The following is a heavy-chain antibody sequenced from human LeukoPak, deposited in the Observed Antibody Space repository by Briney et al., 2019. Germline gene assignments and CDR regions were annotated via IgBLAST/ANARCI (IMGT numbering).Heavy chain of an antibody. CDR2: ISSSCSYI. V-gene: IGHV3-21*01. CDR3: ARQYCSGGSCSSFDY. J-gene: IGHJ4*02. D-gene: IGHD2-15*01. CDR1: GFTFSSYS. Sequence: GGSLRLSCAASGFTFSSYSMNWVRQAPGKGLEWVSSISSSCSYIYYADSVKGRFTISRDNAKNSLYLQMNSLRAEDTAVYYCARQYCSGGSCSSFDYWGQGTLVTVSS.